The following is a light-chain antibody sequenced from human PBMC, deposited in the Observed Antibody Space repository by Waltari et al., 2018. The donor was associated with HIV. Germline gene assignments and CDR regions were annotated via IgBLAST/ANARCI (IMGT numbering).Light chain of an antibody. CDR1: RSNIGSSY. CDR3: AAWYDSLSGYV. J-gene: IGLJ1*01. V-gene: IGLV1-47*01. CDR2: CSN. Sequence: QYVLTQPPSASGTPGQRVRICCSRRRSNIGSSYVYWYQQVPGTAPKLLIYCSNHRPSGVPDRFSGSKSGTSASLAISGLRSEEEADYYCAAWYDSLSGYVFGTGTKVTVL.